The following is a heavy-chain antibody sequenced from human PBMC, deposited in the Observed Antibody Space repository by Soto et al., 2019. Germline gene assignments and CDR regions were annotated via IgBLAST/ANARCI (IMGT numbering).Heavy chain of an antibody. D-gene: IGHD2-2*01. CDR2: ITGSGGST. Sequence: GGSLRRSCAASGFPFSSYFMSWVRQAVGKGLEWVSTITGSGGSTSYAASVKGRFTISRDNSKNTLYLQMKRRSADDTAVYYCATWHIVLVPAAANLFDPSGQRALVTVSS. CDR1: GFPFSSYF. CDR3: ATWHIVLVPAAANLFDP. V-gene: IGHV3-23*01. J-gene: IGHJ5*02.